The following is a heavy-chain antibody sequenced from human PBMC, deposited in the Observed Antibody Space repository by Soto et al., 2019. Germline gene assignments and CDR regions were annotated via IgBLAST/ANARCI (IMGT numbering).Heavy chain of an antibody. V-gene: IGHV1-46*01. J-gene: IGHJ6*02. Sequence: QVQLVQSGAEVKKPGASVKVSCKASGYTFTSYYMHWVRQAPGQGLEWMGIINPSGGSTSFAHKFQGRVTMTRDTYTSTVYMERSSRRSEDTAVYYCAREHSIAEAGGPYMDVWGQGTTVTVSS. CDR1: GYTFTSYY. D-gene: IGHD6-13*01. CDR2: INPSGGST. CDR3: AREHSIAEAGGPYMDV.